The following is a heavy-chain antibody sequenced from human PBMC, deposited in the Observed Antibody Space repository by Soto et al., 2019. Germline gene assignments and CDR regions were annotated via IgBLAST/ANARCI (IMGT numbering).Heavy chain of an antibody. J-gene: IGHJ4*02. CDR3: TKAGRSDFDY. Sequence: QVQLVQSGAEVKKPGASVKVSCKASGSTFTSHYMHWVRQASGQGLEWMGIINPSDGSTTHAQKFQGRVTMTRDTSTSTVYMELSSLRSEDTAVYYCTKAGRSDFDYWGQGTLVTVSS. CDR2: INPSDGST. V-gene: IGHV1-46*03. CDR1: GSTFTSHY.